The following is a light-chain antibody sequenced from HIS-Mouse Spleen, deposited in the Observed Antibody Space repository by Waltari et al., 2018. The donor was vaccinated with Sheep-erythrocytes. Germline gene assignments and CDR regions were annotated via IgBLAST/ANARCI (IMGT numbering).Light chain of an antibody. Sequence: SYELTQPPSVSVSPGQTASITCSGDKLGDKYACWYQQKPGQSPGLVIYQDSKRPSGIPGRFSGSNTGNTATLTISGSQAMDEADYYCQAWDISTAWNVVFGGGTKLTVL. J-gene: IGLJ2*01. CDR3: QAWDISTAWNVV. V-gene: IGLV3-1*01. CDR2: QDS. CDR1: KLGDKY.